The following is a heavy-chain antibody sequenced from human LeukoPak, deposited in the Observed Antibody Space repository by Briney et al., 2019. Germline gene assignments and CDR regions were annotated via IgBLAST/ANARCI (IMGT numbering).Heavy chain of an antibody. CDR2: IYYSGST. CDR1: GGSISSGDYY. J-gene: IGHJ6*03. D-gene: IGHD6-6*01. Sequence: SETLSLTCTVSGGSISSGDYYWSWIRQPPGKGLEWIGYIYYSGSTYYNPSLRSQVTISVDTSKNQFSLKLSSVTAADTAVYYCARDVGIAARPGGYYYYYMDVWGKGTTVTVSS. V-gene: IGHV4-30-4*01. CDR3: ARDVGIAARPGGYYYYYMDV.